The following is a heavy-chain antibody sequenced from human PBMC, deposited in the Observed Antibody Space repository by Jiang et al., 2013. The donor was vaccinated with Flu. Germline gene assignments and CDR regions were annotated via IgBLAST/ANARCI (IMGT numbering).Heavy chain of an antibody. Sequence: LLKPSETLSLTCSVSGGSISSYYWSWIRQSPGKGLEWIGYINYSGGTNYKPSLKSRATISVDTSKNQVSLTLSSVTAADSAVYYCAGGYNWDYWGQGTLVIVSS. J-gene: IGHJ4*02. CDR1: GGSISSYY. CDR2: INYSGGT. CDR3: AGGYNWDY. V-gene: IGHV4-59*12. D-gene: IGHD5-24*01.